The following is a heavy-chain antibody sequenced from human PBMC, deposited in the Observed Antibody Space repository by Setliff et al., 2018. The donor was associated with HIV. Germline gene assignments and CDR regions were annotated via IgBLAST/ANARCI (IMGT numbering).Heavy chain of an antibody. J-gene: IGHJ6*02. D-gene: IGHD6-19*01. CDR1: GYTFTSYG. Sequence: ASVKVSCKASGYTFTSYGISWVRQAPGQGLEWMGWISAYNGNTNYAQKLRGRVTMTTDTSTSRAYMELKSLTSDDTAAYFCARLGSGWSDSYYYAMDVWGQGTTVTVSS. V-gene: IGHV1-18*01. CDR2: ISAYNGNT. CDR3: ARLGSGWSDSYYYAMDV.